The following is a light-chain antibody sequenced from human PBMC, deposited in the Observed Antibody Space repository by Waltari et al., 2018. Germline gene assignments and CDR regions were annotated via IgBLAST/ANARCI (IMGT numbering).Light chain of an antibody. CDR2: WAS. Sequence: DIVMTQSPDSLAVSLGERATINCKSSQSVLYSSNKKNYLAWYQQQPGQSPKLLIYWASTRESGVPDRVSGSGSETDFTLTISNLQAEDVAVDYCQQYYSTLSWTFGQGTKVEIK. V-gene: IGKV4-1*01. CDR3: QQYYSTLSWT. CDR1: QSVLYSSNKKNY. J-gene: IGKJ1*01.